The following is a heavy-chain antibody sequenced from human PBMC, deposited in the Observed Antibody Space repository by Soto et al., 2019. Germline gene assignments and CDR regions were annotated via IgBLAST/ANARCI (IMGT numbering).Heavy chain of an antibody. CDR1: GDSVSSNSAA. CDR2: TYYRSKWYN. D-gene: IGHD3-9*01. J-gene: IGHJ4*02. V-gene: IGHV6-1*01. Sequence: PSQTLSLTCAISGDSVSSNSAAWNWIRQSPSRGLEWLGRTYYRSKWYNDYAVSVKSRITINPDTSKNQFSLQLNSVTPEDTAVYYCARALPNYDILTGYYLDPFDYWGQGTLVTV. CDR3: ARALPNYDILTGYYLDPFDY.